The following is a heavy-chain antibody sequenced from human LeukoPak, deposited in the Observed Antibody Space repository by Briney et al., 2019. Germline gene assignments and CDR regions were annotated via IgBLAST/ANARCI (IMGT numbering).Heavy chain of an antibody. CDR1: GFTFTNYG. Sequence: GRSLRLSCAASGFTFTNYGIHWVRQAPGKGLEWVAVIRYDGSKKYYADSVKGRFTISRDNSKNTLYLQMNSLRAEDMAVYYCAKNGDAGAAIGGGFDYWGQGTLVTVSS. J-gene: IGHJ4*02. CDR3: AKNGDAGAAIGGGFDY. V-gene: IGHV3-33*06. CDR2: IRYDGSKK. D-gene: IGHD2-2*01.